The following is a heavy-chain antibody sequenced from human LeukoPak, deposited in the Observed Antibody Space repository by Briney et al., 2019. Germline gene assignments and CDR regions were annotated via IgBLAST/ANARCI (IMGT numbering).Heavy chain of an antibody. CDR1: GYSFTDYW. J-gene: IGHJ6*02. Sequence: GESLKISCKGSGYSFTDYWIAWVRQMPGQGPEWMGLIYPRDSEIRNSPSFQGQVTISADKSINTAYLQWSTLKASDTAIYYCARLSCITMVRGAMDAWGQGTPVTVSS. CDR2: IYPRDSEI. V-gene: IGHV5-51*01. CDR3: ARLSCITMVRGAMDA. D-gene: IGHD3-10*01.